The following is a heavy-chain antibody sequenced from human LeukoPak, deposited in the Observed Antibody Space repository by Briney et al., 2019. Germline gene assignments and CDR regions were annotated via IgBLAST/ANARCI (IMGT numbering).Heavy chain of an antibody. CDR1: GFTFSSYW. CDR2: VKQDGSEK. V-gene: IGHV3-7*01. CDR3: AKHEIRAGTRNKAFDI. J-gene: IGHJ3*02. Sequence: VGSLRLSCAASGFTFSSYWMSWVRQAPGKGLERVANVKQDGSEKNYVDSVKGRFTISRDNAKNSLYLQMNSLRAEDTAVYYCAKHEIRAGTRNKAFDIWGQGTMVTVSS.